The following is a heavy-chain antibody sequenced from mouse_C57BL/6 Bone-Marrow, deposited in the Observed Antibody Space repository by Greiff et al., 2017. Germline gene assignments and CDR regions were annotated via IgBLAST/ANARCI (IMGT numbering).Heavy chain of an antibody. CDR2: SRNKANDYTT. Sequence: EVQLVESGGGLVQSGRSLRLSCATSGFTFSDFYMEWVRHAPGKGLEWIASSRNKANDYTTEDSASVKGRFIVSRDTSQSILYLQMNALRAEDTAIYYCARDADCSRDAMDYWGQGTSVTVSS. J-gene: IGHJ4*01. CDR3: ARDADCSRDAMDY. V-gene: IGHV7-1*01. CDR1: GFTFSDFY. D-gene: IGHD1-1*01.